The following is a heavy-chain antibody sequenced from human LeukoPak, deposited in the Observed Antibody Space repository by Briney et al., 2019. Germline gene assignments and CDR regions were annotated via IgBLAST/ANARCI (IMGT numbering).Heavy chain of an antibody. D-gene: IGHD3-10*01. V-gene: IGHV1-18*04. CDR2: ISAYNGNT. J-gene: IGHJ6*04. CDR3: ASSYYYGSGSYYYYGMDV. Sequence: ASVKVSCKASGYTFTSYGISWVRQAPGQGLEWMGWISAYNGNTNYAQKLRGRVTMATDTSTSTAYMELRSLRSDDTAVYYCASSYYYGSGSYYYYGMDVWGKGTAVTVSS. CDR1: GYTFTSYG.